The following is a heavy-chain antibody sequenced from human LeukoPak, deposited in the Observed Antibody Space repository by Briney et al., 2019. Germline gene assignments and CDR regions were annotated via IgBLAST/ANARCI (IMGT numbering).Heavy chain of an antibody. CDR2: IYTTGST. Sequence: SETLSLTCTVSGGSISSGSYFWSWIRQPAGKGLEWIGRIYTTGSTNYNPSLKSRVTISFDTSKNQFSLKLSSVTAADTAVYFCARVAVHGYSDYWGQGTLVTVSS. CDR3: ARVAVHGYSDY. J-gene: IGHJ4*02. CDR1: GGSISSGSYF. V-gene: IGHV4-61*02. D-gene: IGHD5-24*01.